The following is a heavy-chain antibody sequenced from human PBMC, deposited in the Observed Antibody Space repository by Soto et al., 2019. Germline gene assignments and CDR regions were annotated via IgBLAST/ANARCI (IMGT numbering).Heavy chain of an antibody. CDR2: IIPFSGSP. CDR1: AGTFNNYA. Sequence: QVQLVQSGAEVKKPGSSVTVSCKASAGTFNNYAIAWVRQAPGQGLEWMGGIIPFSGSPKYSQKFQNRVTITVEESTSTSYMNLTGLRSDDTAVYYCARAIVPRFNWFDPWGQGTLVTVSS. CDR3: ARAIVPRFNWFDP. D-gene: IGHD1-26*01. V-gene: IGHV1-69*01. J-gene: IGHJ5*02.